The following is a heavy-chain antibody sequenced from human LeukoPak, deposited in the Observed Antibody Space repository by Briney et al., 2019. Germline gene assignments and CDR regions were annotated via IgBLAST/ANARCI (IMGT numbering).Heavy chain of an antibody. V-gene: IGHV1-18*01. CDR1: GYTFTIYG. J-gene: IGHJ4*02. CDR3: ARTLYCSGGSCYLPYFDY. Sequence: ASVTVSCKASGYTFTIYGISWVRQAPGQGLEWMGWISAYNGNTNYSQKLQGRVTMTTDTSTSTAYMELRSLRSDDTAVYYCARTLYCSGGSCYLPYFDYWGQGTLVTVSS. CDR2: ISAYNGNT. D-gene: IGHD2-15*01.